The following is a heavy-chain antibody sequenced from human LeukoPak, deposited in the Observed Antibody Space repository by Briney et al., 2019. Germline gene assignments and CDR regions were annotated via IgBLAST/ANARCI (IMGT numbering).Heavy chain of an antibody. V-gene: IGHV4-39*07. CDR3: ARETPTDTTYDY. CDR1: GGSISSSSYY. J-gene: IGHJ4*02. CDR2: IYYSGST. Sequence: SETLSLTCTVSGGSISSSSYYWGWIRQPPGKGLEWIGSIYYSGSTYYNPSLKSRVIISVDTSKNQFSLKLSSVTAADTAVYYCARETPTDTTYDYWGQGTLVTVSS. D-gene: IGHD5-18*01.